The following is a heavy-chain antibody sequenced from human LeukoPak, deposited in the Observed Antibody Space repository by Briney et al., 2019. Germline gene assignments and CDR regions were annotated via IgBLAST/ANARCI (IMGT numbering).Heavy chain of an antibody. CDR3: ARMYSSSYYYYYYYMDV. CDR1: GFTFSSYW. D-gene: IGHD6-13*01. V-gene: IGHV3-7*01. CDR2: IKQDGSEK. Sequence: GGSLRLSCAASGFTFSSYWMSWVRQAPGKGLEWVANIKQDGSEKYYVDSVKGRFTISRDNAKNSLYLQMNSLRAEDTAVYYCARMYSSSYYYYYYYMDVWGEGTTVTVSS. J-gene: IGHJ6*03.